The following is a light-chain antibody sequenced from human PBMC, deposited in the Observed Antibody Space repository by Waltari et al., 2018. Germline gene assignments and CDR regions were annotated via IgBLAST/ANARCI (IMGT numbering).Light chain of an antibody. Sequence: EIVLTQSPGTLSLSPGEGATLSCRASQSVSKYVAWYQQKPGQAPRLLIYGASSRATGIPDRFSGSGSGTDFSLTISRLEPEDFAVYYCQHYVRLPATFGQGTKVEIK. CDR2: GAS. CDR1: QSVSKY. CDR3: QHYVRLPAT. V-gene: IGKV3-20*01. J-gene: IGKJ1*01.